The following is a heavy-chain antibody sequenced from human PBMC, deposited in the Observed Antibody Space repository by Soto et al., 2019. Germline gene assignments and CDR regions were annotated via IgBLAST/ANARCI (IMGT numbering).Heavy chain of an antibody. CDR1: GGSISSGDYY. CDR3: ARVRVYYGSGSYRASRLFDY. J-gene: IGHJ4*02. Sequence: SETLSLTCTVSGGSISSGDYYWSWIRQPPGKGLEWIGYIYYSGSTYYNPSLKSRVTISVDTSKNQFSLKLSSVTAADTAVDYCARVRVYYGSGSYRASRLFDYWGQGTLVTVSS. D-gene: IGHD3-10*01. CDR2: IYYSGST. V-gene: IGHV4-30-4*01.